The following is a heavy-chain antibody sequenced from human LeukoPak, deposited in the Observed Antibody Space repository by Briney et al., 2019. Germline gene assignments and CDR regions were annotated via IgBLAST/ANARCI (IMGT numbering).Heavy chain of an antibody. CDR1: GITFSDYY. CDR3: ATRASQSSSKWCYFDY. CDR2: ISSSSGYT. D-gene: IGHD2-15*01. V-gene: IGHV3-11*03. Sequence: GGSLRLSCAASGITFSDYYMSWVRQAPGKGLEWVSYISSSSGYTNYADSVKGRFTISRDNAKNSLYLQMNSLRAEDTAMYYCATRASQSSSKWCYFDYWGQGTLVTVSS. J-gene: IGHJ4*02.